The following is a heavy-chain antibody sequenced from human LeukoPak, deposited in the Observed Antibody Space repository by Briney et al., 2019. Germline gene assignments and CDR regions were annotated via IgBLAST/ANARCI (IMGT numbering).Heavy chain of an antibody. J-gene: IGHJ4*02. Sequence: GGSLRLSCAASGFTLSSYWMSWVRRAPGKGLEWVANIKQDGSEKYYVDSVKGRFTISRDNAKNSLYLQMNSLRAEDTAVYYCARGTDGDYVFDYWGQGTLVTVSS. CDR3: ARGTDGDYVFDY. D-gene: IGHD4-17*01. V-gene: IGHV3-7*01. CDR2: IKQDGSEK. CDR1: GFTLSSYW.